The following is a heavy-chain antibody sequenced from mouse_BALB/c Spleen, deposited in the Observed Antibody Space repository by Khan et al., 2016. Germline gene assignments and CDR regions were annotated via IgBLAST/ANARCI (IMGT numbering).Heavy chain of an antibody. CDR2: INPDSSTI. CDR1: GFDFSRYW. V-gene: IGHV4-1*02. CDR3: ARESKLRNYCGYPHYCGY. J-gene: IGHJ2*01. Sequence: EVQLVESGGGLVQPGGSLKLSCAASGFDFSRYWMSWVRQAPGKGLEWIGEINPDSSTINYTPSLKDKFIISRDNAKTTLYLQMSKVRSEDTALYYCARESKLRNYCGYPHYCGYWGQGTTRTVSS. D-gene: IGHD2-2*01.